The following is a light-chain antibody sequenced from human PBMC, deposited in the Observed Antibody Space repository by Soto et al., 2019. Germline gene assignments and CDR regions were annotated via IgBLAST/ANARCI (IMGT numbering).Light chain of an antibody. Sequence: EIVLTQSPATLSLSPGERATLSCRASQSVSSYLAWYQQKPGQAPRLLIYDASNRATGIPARFSGSGSGTDFTLTISSLEPDDVAVYDCQQRSDWPSTVGGGTKVQIK. J-gene: IGKJ4*01. V-gene: IGKV3-11*01. CDR1: QSVSSY. CDR2: DAS. CDR3: QQRSDWPST.